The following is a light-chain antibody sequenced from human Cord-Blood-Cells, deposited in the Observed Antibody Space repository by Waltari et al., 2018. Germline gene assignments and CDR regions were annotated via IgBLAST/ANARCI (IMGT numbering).Light chain of an antibody. CDR3: QQRSNWPPWT. V-gene: IGKV3-11*01. J-gene: IGKJ1*01. CDR1: QSVSSY. Sequence: VLTPPPATLSLSPGERATLSCRASQSVSSYLAWYQQKPGQAPRLLIYDASNRATGIPARFSGSGSGTDFTLTISSLEPEDFAVYYCQQRSNWPPWTFGQGTKVEIK. CDR2: DAS.